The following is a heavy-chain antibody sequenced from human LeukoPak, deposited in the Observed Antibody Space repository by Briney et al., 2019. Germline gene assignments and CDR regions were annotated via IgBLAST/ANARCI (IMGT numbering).Heavy chain of an antibody. CDR3: ARDSSGWYVGY. CDR2: IYYSGST. J-gene: IGHJ4*02. CDR1: GGSISSSSYY. V-gene: IGHV4-39*07. Sequence: KTSETLSLTCTVSGGSISSSSYYWGWIRQPPGKGLEWIGSIYYSGSTYYNPSLKSRVTISVDTSKNQFSLKLSSVTAADTAVYYCARDSSGWYVGYWGQGTLVTVSS. D-gene: IGHD6-19*01.